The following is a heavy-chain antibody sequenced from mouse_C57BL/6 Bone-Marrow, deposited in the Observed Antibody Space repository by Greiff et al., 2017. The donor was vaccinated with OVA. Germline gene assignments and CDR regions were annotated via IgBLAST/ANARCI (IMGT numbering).Heavy chain of an antibody. D-gene: IGHD1-1*01. Sequence: QVQLQQPGAELVRPGTSVKLSCTASGYTFTNYWMYWVNQRPGQGLEWIGVIAPSDSYINYNQKFKGRATLTVDTSSSTVYMQLSSLTSEDSADYYCAHCDSRLYLHYWDRGTSLTVSS. J-gene: IGHJ2*02. CDR1: GYTFTNYW. V-gene: IGHV1-59*01. CDR2: IAPSDSYI. CDR3: AHCDSRLYLHY.